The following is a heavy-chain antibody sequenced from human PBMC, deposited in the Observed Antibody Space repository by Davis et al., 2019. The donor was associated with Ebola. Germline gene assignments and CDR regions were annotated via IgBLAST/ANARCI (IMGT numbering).Heavy chain of an antibody. V-gene: IGHV4-39*02. D-gene: IGHD3-22*01. CDR1: GGSISSSSYY. CDR2: IYYSGST. J-gene: IGHJ6*02. CDR3: AREIYDSTGEDYYGMDV. Sequence: PSETLSLTCTVSGGSISSSSYYWGWIRQPPGKGLEWIGSIYYSGSTYYNPSLKSRVTISVDTSKNQFSLKLSSVTAADTAVYYCAREIYDSTGEDYYGMDVWGQGTTVTVSS.